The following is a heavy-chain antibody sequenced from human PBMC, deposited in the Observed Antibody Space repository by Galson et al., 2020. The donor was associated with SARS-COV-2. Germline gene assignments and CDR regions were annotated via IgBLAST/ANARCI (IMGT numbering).Heavy chain of an antibody. CDR3: AKDQGNDYGDQLDY. V-gene: IGHV3-23*01. D-gene: IGHD4-17*01. CDR2: VTAGGSIT. CDR1: GFTFSRYA. Sequence: ESLKISCAGSGFTFSRYAMRWVRQVPGKGMEWVSSVTAGGSITYHADTVKGRFTISRDNSKNTLYLQMNSLRVEDTALYYCAKDQGNDYGDQLDYWGQGTLVSVSS. J-gene: IGHJ4*02.